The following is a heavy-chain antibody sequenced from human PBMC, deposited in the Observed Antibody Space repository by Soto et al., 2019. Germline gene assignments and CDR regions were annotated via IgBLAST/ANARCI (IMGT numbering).Heavy chain of an antibody. J-gene: IGHJ6*02. V-gene: IGHV3-15*07. CDR2: IKSKTDGGTT. Sequence: GGSLRLSCAASGFTFSNAWMNWVRQAPEKGLEWVGRIKSKTDGGTTDYAAPVKGRFTISRDDSKNTLYLQMNSLKTEDTAVYYCTTEGVPEDYYYYYYGMDVWGQGTTVTVSS. D-gene: IGHD3-10*01. CDR3: TTEGVPEDYYYYYYGMDV. CDR1: GFTFSNAW.